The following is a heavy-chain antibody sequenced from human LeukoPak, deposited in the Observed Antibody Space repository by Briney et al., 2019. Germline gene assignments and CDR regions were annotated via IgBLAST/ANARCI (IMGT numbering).Heavy chain of an antibody. V-gene: IGHV1-2*02. CDR2: INPNSGGT. Sequence: ASVKVSCKASGYTFTGYYMHLGRQPPGQGLEWMGWINPNSGGTNYAQKFQGRGTMTRDTAISTPYMELSRLRSDDTAVYYRARDRPVRCSSTSCYPGHYWGQGTLVTVSS. CDR3: ARDRPVRCSSTSCYPGHY. D-gene: IGHD2-2*01. CDR1: GYTFTGYY. J-gene: IGHJ4*02.